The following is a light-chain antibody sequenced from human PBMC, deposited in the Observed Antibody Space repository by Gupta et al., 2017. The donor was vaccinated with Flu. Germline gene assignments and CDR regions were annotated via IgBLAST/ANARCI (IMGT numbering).Light chain of an antibody. CDR1: QSVNYY. CDR3: QPRRSCPRT. V-gene: IGKV3-11*01. J-gene: IGKJ1*01. CDR2: DAA. Sequence: PATLSLSRGERATLSCGARQSVNYYLAWYQQKPGQAPRLLIFDAAKRTNGLPTRCSGSGSGTEFTLTISSLEPEDFAVYYCQPRRSCPRTFGQGTKVEIK.